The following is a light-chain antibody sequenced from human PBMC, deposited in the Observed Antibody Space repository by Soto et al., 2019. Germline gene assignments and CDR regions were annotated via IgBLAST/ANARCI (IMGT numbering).Light chain of an antibody. CDR1: SSNIGTTYH. CDR3: QSYDSRLSGWV. J-gene: IGLJ3*02. CDR2: GNT. V-gene: IGLV1-40*01. Sequence: QAVVTQPPSVSGAPGQRVTISCTGSSSNIGTTYHEHWYQQFPGGAPKLLIYGNTNRPSGVPDRFSGSKSGTSASLAITGLQAEDEADYYCQSYDSRLSGWVFGGGTKLTVL.